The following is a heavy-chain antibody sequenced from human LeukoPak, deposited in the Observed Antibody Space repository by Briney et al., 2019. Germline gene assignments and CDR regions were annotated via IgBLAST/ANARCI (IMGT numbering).Heavy chain of an antibody. V-gene: IGHV3-23*01. D-gene: IGHD3-22*01. CDR3: ARASDSTGYPQLPFDF. J-gene: IGHJ4*02. CDR2: FSGAGGGGTT. CDR1: GFTFSSYA. Sequence: PGGSLRLSRAASGFTFSSYAMSWVRQAPGKGLEWVPGFSGAGGGGTTFYADSVKGRFTISRDNSKSTLFLQMNSLRAEDTALYYCARASDSTGYPQLPFDFWGQGTLVTVSS.